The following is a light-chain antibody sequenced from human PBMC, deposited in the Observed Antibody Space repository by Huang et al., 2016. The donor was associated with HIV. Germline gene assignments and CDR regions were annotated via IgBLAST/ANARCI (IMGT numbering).Light chain of an antibody. CDR3: QHYNGYPLT. Sequence: DIQMTQSPSSLSASVGDRVTITCQASQDINNYLNCYQQRPGRAPNLLIYDASILDTGVPSRFSGIGSGTDFTFTISSLQPEDVATYYCQHYNGYPLTFGQGTR. V-gene: IGKV1-33*01. CDR1: QDINNY. J-gene: IGKJ5*01. CDR2: DAS.